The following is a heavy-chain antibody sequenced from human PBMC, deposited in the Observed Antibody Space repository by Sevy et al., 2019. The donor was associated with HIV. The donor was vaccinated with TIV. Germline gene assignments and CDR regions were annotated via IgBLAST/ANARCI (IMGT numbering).Heavy chain of an antibody. D-gene: IGHD2-15*01. CDR3: ARVFPYCSGGSCYSPYDAFDI. V-gene: IGHV1-2*02. CDR2: INPNSGST. J-gene: IGHJ3*02. CDR1: GYTFTGHY. Sequence: ASVKVSCKASGYTFTGHYMHWMRQAPGQGLEWMGWINPNSGSTDYAQKFQGRVTLTRDTSISTAYLELSRLTSDDTAVYYCARVFPYCSGGSCYSPYDAFDIWGQGTMFTVSS.